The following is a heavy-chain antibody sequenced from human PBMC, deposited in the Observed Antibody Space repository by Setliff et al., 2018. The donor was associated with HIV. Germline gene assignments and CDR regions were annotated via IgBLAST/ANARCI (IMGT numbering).Heavy chain of an antibody. CDR1: GGSFGAYY. D-gene: IGHD2-21*01. CDR2: INRSGNT. Sequence: PSETLSLTCAVYGGSFGAYYWTWIRQPPGKGLEWIGEINRSGNTKYNPSLKSRVTISIDTSKKQFSLKLNSVTAADTAVYYCARMWRWSGPESYYFDSWGRGTLVTVSS. J-gene: IGHJ4*02. V-gene: IGHV4-34*01. CDR3: ARMWRWSGPESYYFDS.